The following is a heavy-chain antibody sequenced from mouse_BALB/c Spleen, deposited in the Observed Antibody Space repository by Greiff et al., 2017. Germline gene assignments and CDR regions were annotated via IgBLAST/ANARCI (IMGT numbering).Heavy chain of an antibody. CDR2: INPSNGRT. CDR1: GYTFTSYW. Sequence: VQLQQPGAELVKPGASVKLSCKASGYTFTSYWMHWVKQRPGQGLEWIGEINPSNGRTNYNEKFKSKATLTVDKSSSTAHMQLSSLTSEDSAVYYCARGGDLGHFDYWGQGTTLTVSS. D-gene: IGHD3-3*01. J-gene: IGHJ2*01. V-gene: IGHV1S81*02. CDR3: ARGGDLGHFDY.